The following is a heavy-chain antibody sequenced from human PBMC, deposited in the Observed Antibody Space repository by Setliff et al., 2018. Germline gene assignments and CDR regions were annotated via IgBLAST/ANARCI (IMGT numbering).Heavy chain of an antibody. CDR2: INTSGGT. Sequence: SETLSLTCTVSGGSLSIGNYHWMWIRQPAGKGLEWIGRINTSGGTDYNPFLKSRVTISPDTSKNQFSLKLSSVTAADTAVYYCARDPRDGKSFFDHWGQGTLVTVSS. CDR3: ARDPRDGKSFFDH. CDR1: GGSLSIGNYH. J-gene: IGHJ4*02. V-gene: IGHV4-61*02.